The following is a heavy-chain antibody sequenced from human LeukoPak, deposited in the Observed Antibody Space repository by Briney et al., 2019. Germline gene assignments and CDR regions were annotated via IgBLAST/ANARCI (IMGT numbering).Heavy chain of an antibody. CDR3: AKGREGSYYGPDY. J-gene: IGHJ4*02. Sequence: GGSLRLSCAASGFTFSSYAMSWARQAPGKGLEWVSTISGSGGSIYYADSVKGRFTISRDNSKNTLYLQMNSLRAEDTAVYYCAKGREGSYYGPDYWGQGTLVTVSS. D-gene: IGHD1-26*01. CDR1: GFTFSSYA. CDR2: ISGSGGSI. V-gene: IGHV3-23*01.